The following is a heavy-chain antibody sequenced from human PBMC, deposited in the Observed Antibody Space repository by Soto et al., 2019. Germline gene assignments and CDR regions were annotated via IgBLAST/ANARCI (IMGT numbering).Heavy chain of an antibody. Sequence: PSETLSLTCSVSGGSITSFFWSWIRQPPGKGLEWIWKTYYSGNTHYNPSLKSRVTISVDLSKNQFSLELRSVTAADTAVYYCARSPVRYITPFGEATPSLHXWGQGALFTVSX. V-gene: IGHV4-59*01. CDR2: TYYSGNT. D-gene: IGHD3-3*01. CDR1: GGSITSFF. J-gene: IGHJ4*02. CDR3: ARSPVRYITPFGEATPSLHX.